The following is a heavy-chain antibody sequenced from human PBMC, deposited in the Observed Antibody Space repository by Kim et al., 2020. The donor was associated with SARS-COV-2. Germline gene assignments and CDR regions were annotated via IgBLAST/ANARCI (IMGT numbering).Heavy chain of an antibody. V-gene: IGHV1-46*01. CDR3: AREGDSGSLNWFDP. Sequence: AQKFQGRVTLTRDTSTSTAYMELSSLRSEDTAFYYCAREGDSGSLNWFDPWGQGTLVTVSS. D-gene: IGHD3-10*01. J-gene: IGHJ5*02.